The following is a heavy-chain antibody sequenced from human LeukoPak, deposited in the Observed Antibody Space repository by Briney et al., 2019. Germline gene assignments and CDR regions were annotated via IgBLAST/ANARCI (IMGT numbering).Heavy chain of an antibody. CDR1: GYTFTGYY. D-gene: IGHD3-22*01. J-gene: IGHJ6*02. CDR2: INPNSGGT. V-gene: IGHV1-2*04. Sequence: GASVKVSCKASGYTFTGYYMHWVRQAPGQGLEWMGWINPNSGGTNYAQKFQGWVTMTRNTSISTAYMELSRLRSDDTAVYYCARTITMIEEGDYYGMDVWGQGTTVTVSS. CDR3: ARTITMIEEGDYYGMDV.